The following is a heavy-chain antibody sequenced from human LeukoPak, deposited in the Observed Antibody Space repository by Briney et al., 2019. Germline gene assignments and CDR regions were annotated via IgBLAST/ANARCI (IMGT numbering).Heavy chain of an antibody. CDR2: ISAYNGNT. CDR3: AREYSSSWYSGAWDYFDY. V-gene: IGHV1-18*01. D-gene: IGHD6-13*01. J-gene: IGHJ4*02. Sequence: ASVKVSCKASGYTFTSYGISWVRQAPGQGLEWMGWISAYNGNTNYAQKLQGRVTMTTDTSTSTAYMELRSLRSDDTAVYYCAREYSSSWYSGAWDYFDYWGQGTLVTVSS. CDR1: GYTFTSYG.